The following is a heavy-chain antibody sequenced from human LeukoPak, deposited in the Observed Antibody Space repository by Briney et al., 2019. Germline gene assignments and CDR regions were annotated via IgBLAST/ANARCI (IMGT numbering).Heavy chain of an antibody. Sequence: SETLSLTCAVYGGSFSGYYWSWIRQPPGKGLEWIGEINHSGSTYYNPSLKSRVTISVDRSKNQFSLKLSSVTAADTAVYYCARSIEVPAAITRPNGSNWYFDLWGRGTLVTVSS. CDR1: GGSFSGYY. CDR3: ARSIEVPAAITRPNGSNWYFDL. J-gene: IGHJ2*01. D-gene: IGHD2-2*02. CDR2: INHSGST. V-gene: IGHV4-34*01.